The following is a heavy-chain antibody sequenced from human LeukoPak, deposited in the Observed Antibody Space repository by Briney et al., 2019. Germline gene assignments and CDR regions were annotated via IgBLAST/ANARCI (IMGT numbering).Heavy chain of an antibody. V-gene: IGHV3-48*01. D-gene: IGHD3-9*01. J-gene: IGHJ4*02. CDR3: AKDAYYDILTGSTLFDY. CDR2: ISSSSSTI. Sequence: GGSLRLSCAASGFTFSSYSMNWVRQAPGKGLEWVSYISSSSSTIYYADSVKGRFTISRDNSKNTLYLQMNSLRAEDTAVYYCAKDAYYDILTGSTLFDYWGQGTLVTVSS. CDR1: GFTFSSYS.